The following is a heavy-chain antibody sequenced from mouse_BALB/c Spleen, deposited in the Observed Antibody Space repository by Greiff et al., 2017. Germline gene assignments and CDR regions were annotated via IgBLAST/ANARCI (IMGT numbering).Heavy chain of an antibody. Sequence: VKLEESGPGLVAPSQSLSITCTVSGFSLSRYSVHWVRQPPGKGLEWLGMIWGGGSTDYNSALKSRLSISKDNSKSQVFLKMNSMQTDDTAMYYCARHYYGSSGYAMDYWGQGTSVTVSS. D-gene: IGHD1-1*01. CDR1: GFSLSRYS. CDR3: ARHYYGSSGYAMDY. CDR2: IWGGGST. V-gene: IGHV2-6-4*01. J-gene: IGHJ4*01.